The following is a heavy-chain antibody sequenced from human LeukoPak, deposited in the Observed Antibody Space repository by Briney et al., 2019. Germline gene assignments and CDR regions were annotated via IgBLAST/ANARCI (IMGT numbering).Heavy chain of an antibody. CDR3: ARDPGYSSGWTHSYYGMDV. J-gene: IGHJ6*02. CDR2: ISTYNGNT. Sequence: GASVKVSCEASGYTFTSYGISWVRQAPGQGLQWMGWISTYNGNTNYAQKLQGRVTMTTDTSTGTAYMELRSLRSDDTAVYYCARDPGYSSGWTHSYYGMDVWGQGTTVTVSS. D-gene: IGHD6-19*01. V-gene: IGHV1-18*01. CDR1: GYTFTSYG.